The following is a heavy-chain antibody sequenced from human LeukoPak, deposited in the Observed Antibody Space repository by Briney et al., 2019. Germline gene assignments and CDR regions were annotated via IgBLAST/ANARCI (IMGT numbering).Heavy chain of an antibody. V-gene: IGHV3-23*01. CDR2: ISGSGGST. CDR1: GFTFSSYA. Sequence: HPGGSLRLSCAASGFTFSSYAMSWVRQAPGKGLEWVSAISGSGGSTYYADSVKGRFTISRDNSKNTLYLQMNSLRAEDTAVYYCAKDSGDIWYYGGDAFDIWGQGTMVTVSS. D-gene: IGHD3-10*01. J-gene: IGHJ3*02. CDR3: AKDSGDIWYYGGDAFDI.